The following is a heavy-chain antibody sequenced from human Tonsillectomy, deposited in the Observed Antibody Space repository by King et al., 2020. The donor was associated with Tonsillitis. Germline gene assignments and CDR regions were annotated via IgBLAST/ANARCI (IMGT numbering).Heavy chain of an antibody. CDR1: GGYTSSYF. D-gene: IGHD5-12*01. V-gene: IGHV4-59*08. CDR3: TSLSRSWIFDF. J-gene: IGHJ4*02. CDR2: IYYSGST. Sequence: QLQESGPGLVKPSETLSLTCTVSGGYTSSYFWSWIRQSPGKGLEWSGYIYYSGSTNYNPSLKSRDTISVDTSKSQFSLYLRSVTAADTAVDYCTSLSRSWIFDFGGQGALVTVSS.